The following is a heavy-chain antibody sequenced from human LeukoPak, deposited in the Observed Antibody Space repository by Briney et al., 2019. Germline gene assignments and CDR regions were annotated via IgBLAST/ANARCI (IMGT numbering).Heavy chain of an antibody. CDR2: ISYDGSNK. J-gene: IGHJ4*02. Sequence: GGSLRLSCAASGFTFSSYAMHWVRQAPGKGLEWVAVISYDGSNKYYADSVKGRFTISRDNSKNTLYLQMNSLRAEDTAVYYCARDRDGYNYFDYWSQGTLVTVPS. CDR3: ARDRDGYNYFDY. CDR1: GFTFSSYA. V-gene: IGHV3-30*04. D-gene: IGHD5-24*01.